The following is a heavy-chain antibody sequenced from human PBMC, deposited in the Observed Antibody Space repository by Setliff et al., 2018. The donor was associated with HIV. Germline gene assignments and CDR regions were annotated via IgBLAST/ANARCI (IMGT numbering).Heavy chain of an antibody. V-gene: IGHV4-59*11. CDR3: ARALGGGYGHAFDV. J-gene: IGHJ3*01. D-gene: IGHD5-12*01. CDR2: IYNSGST. Sequence: SETLSLTCTVSGGSISTHYWNWIRQPPGKGLEWIGNIYNSGSTKYNPSLKSRVTLSVDTSKNQFSLKLSSVTAADTAVYYCARALGGGYGHAFDVWGQGTMVTVTS. CDR1: GGSISTHY.